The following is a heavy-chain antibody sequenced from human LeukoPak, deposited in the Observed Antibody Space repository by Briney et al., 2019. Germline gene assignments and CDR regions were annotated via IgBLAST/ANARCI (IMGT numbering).Heavy chain of an antibody. CDR3: ARDGGSYDEIGDY. V-gene: IGHV3-21*01. Sequence: GGSLRLSCAASGFTFSSYSMNWVRQAPGKGLEWVSSISSSSSYIYYADSVKGRFTISRDNAENSLYLQMNSLRAEDTAVYYCARDGGSYDEIGDYWGQGTLVTVSS. CDR1: GFTFSSYS. D-gene: IGHD5-18*01. CDR2: ISSSSSYI. J-gene: IGHJ4*02.